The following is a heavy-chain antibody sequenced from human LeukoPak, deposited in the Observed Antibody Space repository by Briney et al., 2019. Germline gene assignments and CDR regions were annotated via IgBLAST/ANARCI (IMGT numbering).Heavy chain of an antibody. CDR3: ARDRGGSGGSFDY. CDR2: INAGNGNT. CDR1: GYTFTSYA. Sequence: ASVKVSCKASGYTFTSYAMHWVRQAPGQRLEWMGWINAGNGNTKYSQKFQGRVTITRDTSASTAYMELSSLRSEDTAVYYCARDRGGSGGSFDYWGQGTLVTVSS. V-gene: IGHV1-3*01. J-gene: IGHJ4*02. D-gene: IGHD1-26*01.